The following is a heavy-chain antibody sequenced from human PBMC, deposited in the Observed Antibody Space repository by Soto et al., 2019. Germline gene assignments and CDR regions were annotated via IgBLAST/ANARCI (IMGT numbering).Heavy chain of an antibody. CDR2: ISYDGSNK. D-gene: IGHD4-17*01. CDR1: GFTFSSYA. CDR3: ARAAFTDTVADY. J-gene: IGHJ4*02. Sequence: SLRLSCAASGFTFSSYAMHWVRQAPGKGLEWVAVISYDGSNKYYADSVKGRFTISRDNSKNTLYLQMNSLRAEDTAVYYCARAAFTDTVADYWGQGTLVTVSS. V-gene: IGHV3-30-3*01.